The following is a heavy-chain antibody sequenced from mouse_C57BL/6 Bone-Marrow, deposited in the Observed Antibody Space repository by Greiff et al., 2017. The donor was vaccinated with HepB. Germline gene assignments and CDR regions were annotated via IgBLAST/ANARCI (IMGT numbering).Heavy chain of an antibody. CDR2: IRNKANNHAT. CDR1: GFTFSDAW. Sequence: DVMLVESGGGLVQPGGSMKLSCAASGFTFSDAWMDWVRQSPEKGLEWVAEIRNKANNHATYYAESVKGRFTISRDDSKSSVYLQMNSLRAEDTGIYYCTSPEYYYGSSYWFAYWGQGTLVTVSA. CDR3: TSPEYYYGSSYWFAY. V-gene: IGHV6-6*01. D-gene: IGHD1-1*01. J-gene: IGHJ3*01.